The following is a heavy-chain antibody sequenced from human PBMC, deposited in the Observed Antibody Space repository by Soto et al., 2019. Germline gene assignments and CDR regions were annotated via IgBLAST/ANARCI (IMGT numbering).Heavy chain of an antibody. Sequence: PGGSLRLSCAASGFTFSSYGMHWVRQAPGKGLGWVAVIWYDGSNKYYADSVKGRFTISRDNSKNTLYLQMNNLRAEDTAVYYCARDLEVDYEYIFVYWGQGTLVTVSS. CDR1: GFTFSSYG. D-gene: IGHD5-12*01. J-gene: IGHJ4*02. V-gene: IGHV3-33*01. CDR2: IWYDGSNK. CDR3: ARDLEVDYEYIFVY.